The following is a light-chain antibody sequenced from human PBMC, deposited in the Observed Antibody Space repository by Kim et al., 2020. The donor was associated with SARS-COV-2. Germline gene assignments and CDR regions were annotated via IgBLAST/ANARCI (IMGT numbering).Light chain of an antibody. CDR3: QSRDNSLTALV. J-gene: IGLJ3*02. CDR2: SNN. CDR1: SSNIGSNN. Sequence: QSVLTQPPSASGTPGQRVTISCSGSSSNIGSNNVVWYQQLPGAAPNLLIYSNNQRPSGIPDRFSGSRSGTSASLAITGLQAEDEADYYCQSRDNSLTALVFGGGTQLTVL. V-gene: IGLV1-44*01.